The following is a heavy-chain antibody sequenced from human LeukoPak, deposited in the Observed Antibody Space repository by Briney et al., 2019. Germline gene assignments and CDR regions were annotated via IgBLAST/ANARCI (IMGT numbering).Heavy chain of an antibody. J-gene: IGHJ4*02. CDR2: MWYDGTRE. V-gene: IGHV3-33*01. D-gene: IGHD1-26*01. CDR1: GLSLSTHG. CDR3: ARDLSYGSLDF. Sequence: GGSLRLSCAASGLSLSTHGMHWVRQAPGKGLEWVAGMWYDGTREDYADSVKGRFTISRDLSKNTLNLQMNSLRVEDTAMFYCARDLSYGSLDFRGQGTLVTVSS.